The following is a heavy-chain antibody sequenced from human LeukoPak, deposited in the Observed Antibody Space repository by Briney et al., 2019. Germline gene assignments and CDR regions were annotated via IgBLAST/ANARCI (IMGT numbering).Heavy chain of an antibody. J-gene: IGHJ4*02. Sequence: GGSLRLSCAASGFTFNSYAMNWVRQAPGKGLVWVSRINSDGSSTYYADSVKGRFTISRDNSKNTLYLQMNSLRAEDTAVYYCVRIIYFDYWGQGTLVTVSS. D-gene: IGHD1-14*01. CDR1: GFTFNSYA. V-gene: IGHV3-23*01. CDR2: INSDGSST. CDR3: VRIIYFDY.